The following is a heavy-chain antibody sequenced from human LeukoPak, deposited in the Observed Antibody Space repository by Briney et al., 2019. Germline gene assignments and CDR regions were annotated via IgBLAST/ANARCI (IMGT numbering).Heavy chain of an antibody. V-gene: IGHV3-9*01. Sequence: GGSLRLSCAASGFTFSSYGMHWVRQAPGKGLEWVSGISWNSGSKGYADSVKGRFTISRDNAKNSLYLQMNSLRAEDTALYYCAKEGTTVTQGAGWFDPWGQGTLVTVSS. CDR1: GFTFSSYG. D-gene: IGHD4-17*01. CDR2: ISWNSGSK. J-gene: IGHJ5*02. CDR3: AKEGTTVTQGAGWFDP.